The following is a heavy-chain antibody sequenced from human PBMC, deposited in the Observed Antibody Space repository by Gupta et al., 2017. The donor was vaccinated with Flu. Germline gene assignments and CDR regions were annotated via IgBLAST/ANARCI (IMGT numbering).Heavy chain of an antibody. Sequence: EVQLLESGGGLVQPGGSLRLSCAASGFTFSSYAMSWVRQAPGRGLEWVSTISGSGDSTYYPASVKGRFTISRDNSKNTLYLQMNSLRAEDTALYYCAKDPGITGTRNWFDPWGQGTLVTVSS. J-gene: IGHJ5*02. CDR2: ISGSGDST. V-gene: IGHV3-23*01. D-gene: IGHD1-7*01. CDR1: GFTFSSYA. CDR3: AKDPGITGTRNWFDP.